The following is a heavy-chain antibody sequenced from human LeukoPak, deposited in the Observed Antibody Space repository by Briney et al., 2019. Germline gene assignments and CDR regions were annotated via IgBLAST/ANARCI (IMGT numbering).Heavy chain of an antibody. D-gene: IGHD2-15*01. CDR2: ISWNSGSI. CDR1: GFTFDNYA. J-gene: IGHJ4*02. CDR3: VKDVFLGFCSGGSCSAHFDY. V-gene: IGHV3-9*03. Sequence: AGRSLRLSCAASGFTFDNYAMHWVRQVPGKGLEWVSGISWNSGSIVYVDSVKGRFTISRDNAKNSLYPQMDSLRPEDMALYYCVKDVFLGFCSGGSCSAHFDYWGQGTLVTVSS.